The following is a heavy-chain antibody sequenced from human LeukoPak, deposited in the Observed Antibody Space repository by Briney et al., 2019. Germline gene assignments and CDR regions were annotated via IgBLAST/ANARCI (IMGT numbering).Heavy chain of an antibody. CDR2: ISAYNGNT. V-gene: IGHV1-18*01. J-gene: IGHJ5*02. CDR3: ARETMTTVAENWFDP. Sequence: ASVKVSCKASGYTFTSYGISWVRQAPGQGLEWMGWISAYNGNTNYAQKFQGRVTMTRDTSISTAYMELSRLRSDDTAVYYCARETMTTVAENWFDPWGQGTLVTVSS. D-gene: IGHD4-23*01. CDR1: GYTFTSYG.